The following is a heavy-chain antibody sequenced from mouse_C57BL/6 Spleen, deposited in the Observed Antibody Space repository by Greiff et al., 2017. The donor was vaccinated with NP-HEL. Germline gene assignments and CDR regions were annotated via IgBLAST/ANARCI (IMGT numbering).Heavy chain of an antibody. V-gene: IGHV1-82*01. D-gene: IGHD1-1*01. CDR1: GYAFSSSW. Sequence: VQLQESGPELVKPGASVKISCKASGYAFSSSWMNWVKQRPGKGLEWIGRIYPGDGYTNYNGKFKGKATLTADKSSSTAYMQLSSLTSWESAVYFCAKKGSYEAMDYWGQGTSVTVSS. CDR2: IYPGDGYT. CDR3: AKKGSYEAMDY. J-gene: IGHJ4*01.